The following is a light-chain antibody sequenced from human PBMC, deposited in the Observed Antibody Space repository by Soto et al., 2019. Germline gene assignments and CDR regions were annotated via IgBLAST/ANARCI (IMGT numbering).Light chain of an antibody. CDR1: SSDVGGYNY. V-gene: IGLV2-14*01. Sequence: QSALTQPASVSGSPGQSITISCTGTSSDVGGYNYVSWYQQHPGKAPKLMIYEVSNRPSGVSNRYSGSKSGNTASLTISGLQDEEEGDYFCSSYGSTSTRYVFGTGTKLTVL. CDR2: EVS. CDR3: SSYGSTSTRYV. J-gene: IGLJ1*01.